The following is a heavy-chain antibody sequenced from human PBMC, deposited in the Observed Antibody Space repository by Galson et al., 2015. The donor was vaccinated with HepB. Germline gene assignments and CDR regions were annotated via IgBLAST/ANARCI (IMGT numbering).Heavy chain of an antibody. CDR3: ARDGVAAAGTAIDY. J-gene: IGHJ4*02. CDR2: ISAYNGNT. V-gene: IGHV1-18*04. CDR1: GYTFTSFG. Sequence: SVKVSCKASGYTFTSFGISWVRQAPGQGLEWMGWISAYNGNTNFGQKFQGRITMTTDTSTTIAYMELRSLRSDDTAVYYCARDGVAAAGTAIDYWGQGTLVTVSS. D-gene: IGHD6-13*01.